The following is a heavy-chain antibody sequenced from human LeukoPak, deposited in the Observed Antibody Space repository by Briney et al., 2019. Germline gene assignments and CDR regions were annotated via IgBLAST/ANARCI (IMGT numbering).Heavy chain of an antibody. CDR3: ARVRAAAVPYYFDY. V-gene: IGHV4-38-2*02. D-gene: IGHD6-13*01. CDR2: IYHSGST. CDR1: GYSISSGYY. Sequence: SETLSLTCTVSGYSISSGYYWGWIRQPPGKGLEWIGSIYHSGSTYYNPSLKSRVTISVDTSKNQFSLKLSSVTAVDTAVYYCARVRAAAVPYYFDYWGQGTLVTVSS. J-gene: IGHJ4*02.